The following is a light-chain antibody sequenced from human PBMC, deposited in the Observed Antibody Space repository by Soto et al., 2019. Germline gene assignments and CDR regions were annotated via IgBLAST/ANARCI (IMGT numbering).Light chain of an antibody. CDR3: CSHASSITWM. CDR1: SSDVGGYNF. J-gene: IGLJ3*02. V-gene: IGLV2-14*03. CDR2: EVT. Sequence: QSALTQTASVSGSPGQSITISCTGTSSDVGGYNFVSWYQQHPGKAPKLIIHEVTNRPSGVSTRFSGSKSGNTASLTISGLQDEDEAVYYCCSHASSITWMFGGGTKLTVL.